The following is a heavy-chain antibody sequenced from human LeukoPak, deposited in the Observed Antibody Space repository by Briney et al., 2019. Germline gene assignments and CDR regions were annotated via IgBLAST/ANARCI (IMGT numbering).Heavy chain of an antibody. CDR2: INYNGST. CDR3: AKDGYYYGSGADS. J-gene: IGHJ4*02. Sequence: SETLSLTCAVYGGSFSGNYWTWLRQPPGKGLEWLGEINYNGSTSYNPSLKGRVTILVDTSKNQFFLKLRSVTAADTAVYYCAKDGYYYGSGADSWGQGTLVTVSS. D-gene: IGHD3-10*01. V-gene: IGHV4-34*01. CDR1: GGSFSGNY.